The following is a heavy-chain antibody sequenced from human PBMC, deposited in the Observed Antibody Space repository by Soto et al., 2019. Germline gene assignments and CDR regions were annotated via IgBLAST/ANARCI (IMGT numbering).Heavy chain of an antibody. D-gene: IGHD3-3*01. CDR2: INPNSGGT. Sequence: GASVKVSCKASGYTFTDYYMHWVRQAPGQGLEWMGWINPNSGGTNYAQKFQGRVTMTRDTSISTAYMELSRLRSDDTAVYYCARERKFDFWRKGLDVWGQGTTVTVSS. CDR1: GYTFTDYY. CDR3: ARERKFDFWRKGLDV. J-gene: IGHJ6*02. V-gene: IGHV1-2*02.